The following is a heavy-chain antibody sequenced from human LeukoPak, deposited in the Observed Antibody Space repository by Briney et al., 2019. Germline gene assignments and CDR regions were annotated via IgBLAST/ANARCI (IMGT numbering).Heavy chain of an antibody. CDR2: IYTSGST. J-gene: IGHJ4*02. CDR3: ARSSWYDIIDY. CDR1: GGSFSGYC. D-gene: IGHD6-13*01. V-gene: IGHV4-59*10. Sequence: SETLSLTCAVYGGSFSGYCWSWIRQPAGKGLEWIGRIYTSGSTSYNPSLKSRVTILVDTSKNQFSLKLSSVTAADTAVYYCARSSWYDIIDYWGQGTLVTVSS.